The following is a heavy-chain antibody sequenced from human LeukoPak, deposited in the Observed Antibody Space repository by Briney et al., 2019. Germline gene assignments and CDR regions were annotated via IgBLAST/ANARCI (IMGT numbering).Heavy chain of an antibody. V-gene: IGHV3-23*01. Sequence: GGSLRLSCAASGFTFSSYAMSWVRQAPGNGLEWVSAISGSGGSTYYADSVKGRFTISRDNSKNTLYLQMNSLRAEDTAVYYCARMKGCSSTTCYFAIYWGQGTLVTVSS. D-gene: IGHD2-2*01. CDR2: ISGSGGST. CDR3: ARMKGCSSTTCYFAIY. CDR1: GFTFSSYA. J-gene: IGHJ4*02.